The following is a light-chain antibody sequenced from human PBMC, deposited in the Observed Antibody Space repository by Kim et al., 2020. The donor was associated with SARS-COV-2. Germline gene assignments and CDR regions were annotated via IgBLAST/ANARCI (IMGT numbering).Light chain of an antibody. J-gene: IGLJ2*01. V-gene: IGLV2-14*03. CDR3: SSYTSSSTLV. CDR2: DVT. CDR1: SGDVGGYNY. Sequence: QSALTQPASMSGSPGQSITISCTGTSGDVGGYNYVSWYQQHPGKAPKLMIYDVTNRPSGVSNRFSGSKSGNTASLTISGLHAEDEADYYCSSYTSSSTLVFGGGTQLTVL.